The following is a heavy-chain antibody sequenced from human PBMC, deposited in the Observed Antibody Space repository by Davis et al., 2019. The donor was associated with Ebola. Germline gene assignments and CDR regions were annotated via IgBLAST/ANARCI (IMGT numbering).Heavy chain of an antibody. J-gene: IGHJ5*02. V-gene: IGHV4-34*01. CDR3: ARRVEMTTGGIYNWLDP. CDR2: IDHRGVT. CDR1: SGSLNDYY. Sequence: PSETLSLTCAVYSGSLNDYYWSWIRQSPEKGLEWIGEIDHRGVTKYNPSLRSRATLSIDTSKNQFSLKLRSVTAADTAVYYCARRVEMTTGGIYNWLDPWGQGTLVTVSS. D-gene: IGHD4-11*01.